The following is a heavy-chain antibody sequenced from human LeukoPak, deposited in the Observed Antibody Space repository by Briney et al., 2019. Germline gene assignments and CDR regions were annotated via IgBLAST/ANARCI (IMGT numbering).Heavy chain of an antibody. V-gene: IGHV4-39*07. J-gene: IGHJ4*02. CDR1: GGSISSSSDY. Sequence: PSETLSPTCTVSGGSISSSSDYWGWIRQPPGKGLEWIATIYYSGSTYYNPSLKSRVTISVDTSKNEFSLKLSSVTAADTAVYYCARDGSLSGSYFDYWGQGTLVTVSS. D-gene: IGHD1-26*01. CDR2: IYYSGST. CDR3: ARDGSLSGSYFDY.